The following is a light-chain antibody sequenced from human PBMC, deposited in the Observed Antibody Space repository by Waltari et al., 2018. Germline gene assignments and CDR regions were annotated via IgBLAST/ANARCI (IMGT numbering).Light chain of an antibody. CDR1: RSDIGYYTF. CDR3: ASYTSANTVL. V-gene: IGLV2-14*03. Sequence: QSGLTQPASVSGSPGQSITISCTGTRSDIGYYTFVSWYQQPPGKAPKLVIFDVSRWPSGVSHRFSGSKSGNTASLTISGLQAEDEAAYYCASYTSANTVLFGGGTKVTVL. CDR2: DVS. J-gene: IGLJ2*01.